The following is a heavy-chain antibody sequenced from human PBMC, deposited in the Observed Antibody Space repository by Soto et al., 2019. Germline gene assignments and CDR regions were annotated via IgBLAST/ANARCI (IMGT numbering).Heavy chain of an antibody. Sequence: PSETLSLTCAVYGGSFSGYYWSWIRQPPGKGLEWIGEINHSGSTNYNPSLKSRVTISVDTSKNQFSLKLSSVTAADTAVYYCARGPIGGAFDIWGQGTMVT. D-gene: IGHD2-15*01. CDR1: GGSFSGYY. J-gene: IGHJ3*02. CDR2: INHSGST. CDR3: ARGPIGGAFDI. V-gene: IGHV4-34*01.